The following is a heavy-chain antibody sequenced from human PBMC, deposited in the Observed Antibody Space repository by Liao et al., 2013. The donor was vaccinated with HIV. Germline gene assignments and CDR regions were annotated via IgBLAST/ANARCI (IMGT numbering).Heavy chain of an antibody. CDR2: IYTSGNT. D-gene: IGHD3-3*01. J-gene: IGHJ3*02. CDR3: ARDKGDLWSGYKDAFDI. Sequence: QVQLQESGPGLVKPSQTLSLTCTVSGGSISSGSYSWSWIRQPAGKGLEWIGRIYTSGNTNYNPSLKSRVTISVDTSKNQFSLKLSSVTAADTAVYYCARDKGDLWSGYKDAFDIWGQGTMVTVSS. V-gene: IGHV4-61*02. CDR1: GGSISSGSYS.